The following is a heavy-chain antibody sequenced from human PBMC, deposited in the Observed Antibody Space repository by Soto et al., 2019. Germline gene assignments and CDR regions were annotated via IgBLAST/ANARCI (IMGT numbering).Heavy chain of an antibody. CDR3: AKALYGGFTY. CDR1: GFTFSVYA. CDR2: ISGSGDST. V-gene: IGHV3-23*01. Sequence: EVRLLESGGGLVQPGGSLRLSCAASGFTFSVYAMSWVRQAPGKGLEWVSGISGSGDSTHYADSVKGRFTVSRDNYKSMLYLKTNSLRAEDTAIYYCAKALYGGFTYWGQGSLVTVCS. J-gene: IGHJ1*01. D-gene: IGHD3-10*01.